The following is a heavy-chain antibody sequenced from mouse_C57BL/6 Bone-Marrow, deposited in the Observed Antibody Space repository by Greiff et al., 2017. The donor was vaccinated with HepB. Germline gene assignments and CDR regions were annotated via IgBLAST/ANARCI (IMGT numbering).Heavy chain of an antibody. CDR2: IYPGSGST. CDR3: SRFRPRYYSNPGWFAY. V-gene: IGHV1-55*01. D-gene: IGHD2-5*01. Sequence: QVQLKQPGAELVKPGASVKMSCRASGYTFTSYWITWVKQRPGQGLEWIGEIYPGSGSTNYNEKLKSKGTLTVDKSSSTAYMQLSSLTSEDSAVYYCSRFRPRYYSNPGWFAYWGQGTLVTVSA. CDR1: GYTFTSYW. J-gene: IGHJ3*01.